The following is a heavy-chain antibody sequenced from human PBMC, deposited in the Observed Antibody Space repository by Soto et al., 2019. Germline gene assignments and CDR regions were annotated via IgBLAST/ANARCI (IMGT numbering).Heavy chain of an antibody. V-gene: IGHV4-34*01. Sequence: SETLSLTCAVYGGSFSGYYWSWIRQPPGKGLEWIGEINHSGSTNYNPSLKSRVTISVDTSKNQFSLKLSSVTAADTAVYYCARGVAVYGYSLYYYYYYYYMDVWGKGNTVTVSS. CDR2: INHSGST. CDR1: GGSFSGYY. CDR3: ARGVAVYGYSLYYYYYYYYMDV. D-gene: IGHD2-8*02. J-gene: IGHJ6*03.